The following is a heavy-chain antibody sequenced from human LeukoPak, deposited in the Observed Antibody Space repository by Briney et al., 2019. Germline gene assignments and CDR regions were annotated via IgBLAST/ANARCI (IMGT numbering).Heavy chain of an antibody. J-gene: IGHJ4*02. V-gene: IGHV4-34*01. Sequence: PSETLSLTCAVYGGSFSGYYWSWIRQPPGKGLEWIGEINHSGSTNYNPSLKSRVTISVDTSKNQFSLKLSSVTAADTAVYYCARGSQWLVLPLDYWGQGTLVTVSS. CDR2: INHSGST. CDR3: ARGSQWLVLPLDY. CDR1: GGSFSGYY. D-gene: IGHD6-19*01.